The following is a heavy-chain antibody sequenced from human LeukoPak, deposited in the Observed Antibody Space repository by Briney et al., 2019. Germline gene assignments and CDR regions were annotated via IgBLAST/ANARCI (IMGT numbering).Heavy chain of an antibody. Sequence: GGSLRLSCAASVFTFSSYSMNWVRQAPGKGLEWVSSISSSSSYIYYADSVKGRFTISRDNAKNSLYLQMNSLRAEDTAVYYCARYSPERYFDLWGRGTLVTVSS. CDR2: ISSSSSYI. CDR1: VFTFSSYS. J-gene: IGHJ2*01. D-gene: IGHD2-15*01. V-gene: IGHV3-21*01. CDR3: ARYSPERYFDL.